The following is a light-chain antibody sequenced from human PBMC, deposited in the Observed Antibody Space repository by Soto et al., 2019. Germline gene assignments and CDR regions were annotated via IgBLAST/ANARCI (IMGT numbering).Light chain of an antibody. J-gene: IGKJ5*01. CDR1: PSVTNY. CDR3: QQRNIWPPVT. Sequence: ERSPLSCGASPSVTNYLAWYQQKPGQPPRLLIYGAFNRAAGIPARFSGSGSGTDFTLTISSLEPEDSAVYYCQQRNIWPPVTFGQGTRLEIK. CDR2: GAF. V-gene: IGKV3-11*01.